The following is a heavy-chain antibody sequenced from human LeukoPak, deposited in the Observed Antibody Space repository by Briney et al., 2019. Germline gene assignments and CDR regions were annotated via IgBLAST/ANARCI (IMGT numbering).Heavy chain of an antibody. V-gene: IGHV4-59*01. D-gene: IGHD2-2*01. CDR3: AGYQLLPYYYYGMDV. CDR1: GGSISSYY. CDR2: IYYSGST. J-gene: IGHJ6*02. Sequence: SETLSLTCTVSGGSISSYYWSWIRQPPGKGLEWIGYIYYSGSTNYNSSLKSRVTISVDTSRNQFSLKLSSVTAADTAVYYCAGYQLLPYYYYGMDVWGQGTTVTVSS.